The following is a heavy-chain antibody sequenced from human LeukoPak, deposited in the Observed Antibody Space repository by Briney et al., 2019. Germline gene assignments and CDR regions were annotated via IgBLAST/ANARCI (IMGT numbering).Heavy chain of an antibody. D-gene: IGHD3-22*01. J-gene: IGHJ4*02. V-gene: IGHV4-61*02. CDR2: IYSGSP. Sequence: SETLSLTCNVSGGSISSSSYYWSWIRQPAGKGLEWIGRIYSGSPNYNPSLKSRATISVDTSKNQLSLKLSSVTAADTAVYYCARGRDYYDSSGYYSWGQGTLVTVSS. CDR1: GGSISSSSYY. CDR3: ARGRDYYDSSGYYS.